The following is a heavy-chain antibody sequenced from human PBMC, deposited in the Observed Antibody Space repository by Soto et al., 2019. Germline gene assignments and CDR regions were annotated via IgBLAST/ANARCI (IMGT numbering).Heavy chain of an antibody. CDR1: GYTFTSYA. CDR3: AKDRAGPRRDGYTAPFDY. CDR2: INAGNGNT. J-gene: IGHJ4*02. D-gene: IGHD5-12*01. V-gene: IGHV1-3*01. Sequence: ASVKVSCKASGYTFTSYAMHWVRQAPGQRLEWMGWINAGNGNTKYSQKFQGRVTITRDTSASTAYMELSSLRAEDTAVYYCAKDRAGPRRDGYTAPFDYWGQGTLVTVSS.